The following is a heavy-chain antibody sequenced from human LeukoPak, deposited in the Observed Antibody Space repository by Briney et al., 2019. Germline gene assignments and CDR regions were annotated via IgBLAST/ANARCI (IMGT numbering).Heavy chain of an antibody. J-gene: IGHJ4*02. CDR1: GSSFSEYW. V-gene: IGHV3-7*01. D-gene: IGHD3-3*01. CDR3: ARGAEWRDY. Sequence: GGSLRLSCGASGSSFSEYWMSWVRQAPGKGLEWVANIKYDGSDKNYVESVKGRFIISRDNAEKAVYLQMNSLRVDDAAVYYCARGAEWRDYWGQGTLVTVSS. CDR2: IKYDGSDK.